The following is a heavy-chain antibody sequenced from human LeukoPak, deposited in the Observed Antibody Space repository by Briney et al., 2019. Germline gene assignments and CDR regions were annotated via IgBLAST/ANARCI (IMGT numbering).Heavy chain of an antibody. V-gene: IGHV3-64*01. Sequence: GGSLRLSCAASGFTFSSYAMHWVRQAPGKGLEYVSAISSNGGSTYYANSVKGRFTISRDNSKNTLYLQMGSLRAEDMAVYYCARDYRAAGTASRAYYYYYGMDVWGQGTTVTVSS. CDR3: ARDYRAAGTASRAYYYYYGMDV. CDR1: GFTFSSYA. CDR2: ISSNGGST. J-gene: IGHJ6*02. D-gene: IGHD6-13*01.